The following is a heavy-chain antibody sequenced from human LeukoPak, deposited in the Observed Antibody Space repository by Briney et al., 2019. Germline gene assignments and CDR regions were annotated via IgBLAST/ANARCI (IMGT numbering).Heavy chain of an antibody. CDR3: ARHQEGMVRGVLYYMDV. CDR2: IYYSGIT. D-gene: IGHD3-10*01. Sequence: SETLSLTCTVSGASISSSDRYWGWIRQPPGKGLEWIGSIYYSGITYHNPSLKSRVTISVDTSNNQFSLKMSSVTAADTAVYFCARHQEGMVRGVLYYMDVWGRGTTVIISS. V-gene: IGHV4-39*01. J-gene: IGHJ6*03. CDR1: GASISSSDRY.